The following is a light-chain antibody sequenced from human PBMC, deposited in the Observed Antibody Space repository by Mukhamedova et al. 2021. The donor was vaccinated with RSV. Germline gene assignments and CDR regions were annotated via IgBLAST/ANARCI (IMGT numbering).Light chain of an antibody. J-gene: IGLJ2*01. V-gene: IGLV3-19*01. CDR2: GKN. CDR3: NSRDSSGNHLV. CDR1: SLRSYY. Sequence: VRITCQGDSLRSYYASWYQQKPGQAPVLVIYGKNNRPSGIPDRFSGSSSGNTAPLTITGAQAEDEADYYCNSRDSSGNHLVFGG.